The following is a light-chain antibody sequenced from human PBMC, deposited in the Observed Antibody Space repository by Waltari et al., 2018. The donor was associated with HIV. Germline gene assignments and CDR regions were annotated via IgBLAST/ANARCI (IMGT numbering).Light chain of an antibody. V-gene: IGKV3-11*01. CDR2: DAF. Sequence: EIVLTQSPATLSLSPGERATLFCRASQSVGSDLAWYQQKPGQAPSLIIYDAFKKASGVPFRFSGSGSGTDFTLTISSLEPEDFAVYYCQQRSTWPLTFGGGT. CDR3: QQRSTWPLT. J-gene: IGKJ4*01. CDR1: QSVGSD.